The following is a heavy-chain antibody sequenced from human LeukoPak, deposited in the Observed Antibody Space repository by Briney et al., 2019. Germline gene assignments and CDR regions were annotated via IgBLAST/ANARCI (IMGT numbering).Heavy chain of an antibody. V-gene: IGHV4-59*02. J-gene: IGHJ4*02. CDR2: IYYSGST. CDR1: GGSVSSYY. CDR3: ARRTGYYDGFDY. Sequence: PSETLSLTCTVSGGSVSSYYWSWIRQPPGKGLEWIGYIYYSGSTNYNPSLKSRVTISEETSKKQCSLKLSSVTAADTAVYYCARRTGYYDGFDYWGQGTLVTVSS. D-gene: IGHD3/OR15-3a*01.